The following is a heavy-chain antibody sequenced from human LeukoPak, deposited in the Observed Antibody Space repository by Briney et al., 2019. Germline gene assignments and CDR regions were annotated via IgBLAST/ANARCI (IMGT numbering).Heavy chain of an antibody. CDR3: ARAIAVAGTTMDFQR. CDR1: GYTFTSYG. V-gene: IGHV1-18*01. CDR2: ISAYNGNT. D-gene: IGHD6-19*01. J-gene: IGHJ1*01. Sequence: ASVKVSCKASGYTFTSYGISWVRQAPGQGLEWMGWISAYNGNTHYAQKLQGSFTMTTDTSTSTAYMELRSLRSDDTAVYYCARAIAVAGTTMDFQRWGQGTLVTVSS.